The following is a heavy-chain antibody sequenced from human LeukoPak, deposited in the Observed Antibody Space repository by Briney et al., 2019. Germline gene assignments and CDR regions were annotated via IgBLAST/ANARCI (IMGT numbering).Heavy chain of an antibody. Sequence: GGSLRLSCEASGFTFSSYGMHWVRQAPGKGLEWVAVIWSDGSNKYYPESVKGRFTISRDNSKNTLYLQMNSLRAEDTAVYYCAKKGATTGDFDYWGQGTLVTVSS. CDR3: AKKGATTGDFDY. J-gene: IGHJ4*02. CDR2: IWSDGSNK. CDR1: GFTFSSYG. D-gene: IGHD1-26*01. V-gene: IGHV3-33*06.